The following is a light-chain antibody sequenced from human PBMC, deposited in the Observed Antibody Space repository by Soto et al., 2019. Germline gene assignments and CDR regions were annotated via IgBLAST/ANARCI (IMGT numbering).Light chain of an antibody. Sequence: QSVLPQPPSVSAAPGQKVTISCSGSSSNIGGNSVSWYQQLPGTAPKLLIYDDNKRPSGIPDRFSGSKSGTSASLAISGLRSDDEADYFCATWDDSLNGFYVFGTGNKVTVL. CDR3: ATWDDSLNGFYV. V-gene: IGLV1-51*01. J-gene: IGLJ1*01. CDR2: DDN. CDR1: SSNIGGNS.